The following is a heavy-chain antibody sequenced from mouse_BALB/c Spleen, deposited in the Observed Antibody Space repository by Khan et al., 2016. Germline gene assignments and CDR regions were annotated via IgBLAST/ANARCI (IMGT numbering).Heavy chain of an antibody. CDR3: AVIHYYGYFDY. Sequence: EVQLQESGPGLVKPSQSLSITCTVTGYSITSDYVWNWRRQFPGGHLEWLGFISCSGRTIYNPSLKRRISITRNTSKQQFFLQLDSVTTDDTATYYCAVIHYYGYFDYWGQGTTLTVSS. D-gene: IGHD1-2*01. CDR2: ISCSGRT. CDR1: GYSITSDYV. J-gene: IGHJ2*01. V-gene: IGHV3-2*02.